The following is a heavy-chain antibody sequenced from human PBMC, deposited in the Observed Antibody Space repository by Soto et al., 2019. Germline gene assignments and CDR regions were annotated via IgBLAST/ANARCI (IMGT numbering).Heavy chain of an antibody. CDR3: ARDRRYYYDSSGYSL. Sequence: AVKVSCKASGGTFSSYAISWVRQAPGQGLEWMGGIIPIFGTANYAQKFQGRVTITADESTSTAYMELNSLRAEDTAVYYCARDRRYYYDSSGYSLWGQGTLVTVSS. V-gene: IGHV1-69*13. CDR2: IIPIFGTA. CDR1: GGTFSSYA. J-gene: IGHJ4*02. D-gene: IGHD3-22*01.